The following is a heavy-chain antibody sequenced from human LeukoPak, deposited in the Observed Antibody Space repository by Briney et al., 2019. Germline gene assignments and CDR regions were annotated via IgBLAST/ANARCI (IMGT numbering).Heavy chain of an antibody. CDR3: AKDLRLGWDYYDSSGYPHY. CDR1: GFTFSSYA. V-gene: IGHV3-23*01. CDR2: ISGSGGST. Sequence: GGPLRLSCAASGFTFSSYAMSWVRQAPGRGLEWVSAISGSGGSTYYADSVKGRFTISRDNSKNTLYLQMNSLRAEDTAVYYCAKDLRLGWDYYDSSGYPHYWGQGTLVTVSS. D-gene: IGHD3-22*01. J-gene: IGHJ4*02.